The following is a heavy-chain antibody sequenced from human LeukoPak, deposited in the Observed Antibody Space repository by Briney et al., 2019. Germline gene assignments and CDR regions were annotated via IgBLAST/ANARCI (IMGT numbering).Heavy chain of an antibody. D-gene: IGHD5-24*01. Sequence: GGSLRLSCAASGFTFSNAWMSWVRQAPGKGLEWVGRIKSKTDGGTTDYAAPVKGRFTISRDDSKNTLYLQMNSLKTEDTAVYYCTTEMNGYNYSRIPRVIAYWGQGTLVTVSS. CDR2: IKSKTDGGTT. CDR3: TTEMNGYNYSRIPRVIAY. CDR1: GFTFSNAW. J-gene: IGHJ4*02. V-gene: IGHV3-15*01.